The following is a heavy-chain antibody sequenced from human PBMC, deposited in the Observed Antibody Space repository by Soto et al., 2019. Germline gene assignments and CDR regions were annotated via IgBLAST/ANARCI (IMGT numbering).Heavy chain of an antibody. CDR1: GFTFSSYA. CDR3: AKEHITISGVVNPYGMDV. D-gene: IGHD3-3*01. J-gene: IGHJ6*02. Sequence: PGGSLRLSCAASGFTFSSYAMSWVRQAPGKGLEWVSSTTSSGGSTYYADSVKGRFTISRDNSKNTQYLQMNRLRAEDTAVYYCAKEHITISGVVNPYGMDVWGQGTTVTVSS. CDR2: TTSSGGST. V-gene: IGHV3-23*01.